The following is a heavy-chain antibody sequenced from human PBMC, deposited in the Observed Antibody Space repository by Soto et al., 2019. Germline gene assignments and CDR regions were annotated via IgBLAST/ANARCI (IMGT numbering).Heavy chain of an antibody. V-gene: IGHV4-59*01. CDR1: GGSISSYY. D-gene: IGHD6-13*01. CDR2: IYYSGST. Sequence: PSETLSLTCTVSGGSISSYYWSWIRQPPGKGLEWIGYIYYSGSTNYNPSLKSRVTISVDTSKNQFSLKLSSVTAADTAVYYCARVKRAASTIDYWGQGTLVTVSS. CDR3: ARVKRAASTIDY. J-gene: IGHJ4*02.